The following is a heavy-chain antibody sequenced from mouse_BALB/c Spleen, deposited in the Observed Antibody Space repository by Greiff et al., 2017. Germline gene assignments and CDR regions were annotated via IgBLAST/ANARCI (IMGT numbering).Heavy chain of an antibody. Sequence: VHLVESGPGLVQPSQSLSITCTVSGFSLTSYGVHWVRQSPGKGLEWLGVIWSGGSTDYNAAFISRLSISKDNSKSQVFFKMNSLQANDTAIYYCARGGYDSYWYFDVWGAGTTVTVSS. D-gene: IGHD2-2*01. CDR2: IWSGGST. CDR3: ARGGYDSYWYFDV. CDR1: GFSLTSYG. V-gene: IGHV2-2*02. J-gene: IGHJ1*01.